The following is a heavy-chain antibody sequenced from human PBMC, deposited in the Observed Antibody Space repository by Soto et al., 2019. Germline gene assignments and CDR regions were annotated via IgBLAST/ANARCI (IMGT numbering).Heavy chain of an antibody. CDR1: GFSFGSYA. D-gene: IGHD6-6*01. CDR3: AKVTWQLVLTHVFDH. CDR2: ISGSGDTT. J-gene: IGHJ4*02. V-gene: IGHV3-23*01. Sequence: EVQLLESGGGLVQPGGSLRLSCAASGFSFGSYAMYWVRQAPGEGLECASAISGSGDTTYYTDSVKGRFTISRDNSKNTLYLHMNSLRAEDTAVYYCAKVTWQLVLTHVFDHWGQGTLITVSS.